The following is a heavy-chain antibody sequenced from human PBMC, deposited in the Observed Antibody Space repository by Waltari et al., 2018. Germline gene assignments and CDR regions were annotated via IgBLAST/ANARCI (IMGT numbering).Heavy chain of an antibody. V-gene: IGHV1-2*02. Sequence: QVQLVQSGAEVKKPGASVKVSCKASGSTFTGYYMPWVRQAPGQGLEGMGWIKPNSGGTNYAQKFQGRVTMTRDTSISTAYMELSRLRSDDTAVYYCARIIAAAGADPVDYWGQGTLVTVSS. CDR1: GSTFTGYY. CDR3: ARIIAAAGADPVDY. D-gene: IGHD6-13*01. J-gene: IGHJ4*02. CDR2: IKPNSGGT.